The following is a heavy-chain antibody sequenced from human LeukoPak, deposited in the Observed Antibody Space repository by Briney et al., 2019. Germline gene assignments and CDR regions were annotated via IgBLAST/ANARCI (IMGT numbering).Heavy chain of an antibody. CDR1: GFSLSTSGMC. V-gene: IGHV2-70*11. J-gene: IGHJ4*02. Sequence: SGPTLVNPTQTLTLTCTFSGFSLSTSGMCVSWIRQPPGKALEWLARIDWDDDKYYSTSLKTRLTISKDTSKNQVVLTMTNMDPVDTATYYCARIRAAGIGGDYFDYWGQGTLVTVSS. D-gene: IGHD6-13*01. CDR3: ARIRAAGIGGDYFDY. CDR2: IDWDDDK.